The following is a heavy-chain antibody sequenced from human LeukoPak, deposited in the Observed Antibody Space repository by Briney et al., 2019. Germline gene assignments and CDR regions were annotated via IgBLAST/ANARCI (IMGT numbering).Heavy chain of an antibody. D-gene: IGHD3-22*01. CDR2: ISYDGSNK. J-gene: IGHJ4*02. Sequence: GRSLRLSCAASGFTFSSYAMHWVRQAPGKGLEWVAVISYDGSNKYYADSVKGRFTISRDNSKNTLYLQMNSLRAEDTAVYYCAKEDYYDSSGTGGYWGQGTLVTVSS. CDR1: GFTFSSYA. CDR3: AKEDYYDSSGTGGY. V-gene: IGHV3-30*04.